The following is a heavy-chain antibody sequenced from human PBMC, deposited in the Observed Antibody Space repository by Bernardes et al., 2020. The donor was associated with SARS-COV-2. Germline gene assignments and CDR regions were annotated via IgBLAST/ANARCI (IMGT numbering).Heavy chain of an antibody. Sequence: GGSLRLSCAASGFTFSTFWMTWVRQAPGKGLEWVANINQDGSETFYVDSVKGRFTISRDNAKNSLFMEMNTLRAEDTAVYYCARIYSTSSFDFDYRGQGTLVTVSS. J-gene: IGHJ4*02. CDR3: ARIYSTSSFDFDY. V-gene: IGHV3-7*01. CDR2: INQDGSET. D-gene: IGHD6-6*01. CDR1: GFTFSTFW.